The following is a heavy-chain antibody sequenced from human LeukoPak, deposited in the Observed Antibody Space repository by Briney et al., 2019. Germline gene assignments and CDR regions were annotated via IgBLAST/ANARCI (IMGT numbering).Heavy chain of an antibody. CDR3: ARTRGYSANPYYFDY. J-gene: IGHJ4*02. CDR1: GFNFSRNA. Sequence: PGGSLRLSCAASGFNFSRNAITWVRQAPGKGLKWVSAISGGGRRTYYADSVKGRFTISRDNAKNSLYLQMNSLRAEDTAVYYCARTRGYSANPYYFDYWGQGTLVTVSS. D-gene: IGHD5-12*01. CDR2: ISGGGRRT. V-gene: IGHV3-23*01.